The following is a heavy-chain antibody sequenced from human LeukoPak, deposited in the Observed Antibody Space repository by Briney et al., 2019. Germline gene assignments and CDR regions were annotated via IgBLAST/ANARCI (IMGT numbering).Heavy chain of an antibody. Sequence: GGSLRLSCAASGFTFSSYWMHWVRQAPGKGLEWVAVIWYDGSNKYYADSVKGRFTISRDNSKNTLYLQMNGLRAEDTAVYYCATYCGGDCIDYWGQGTLVTVSS. D-gene: IGHD2-21*02. CDR1: GFTFSSYW. CDR3: ATYCGGDCIDY. V-gene: IGHV3-33*08. CDR2: IWYDGSNK. J-gene: IGHJ4*02.